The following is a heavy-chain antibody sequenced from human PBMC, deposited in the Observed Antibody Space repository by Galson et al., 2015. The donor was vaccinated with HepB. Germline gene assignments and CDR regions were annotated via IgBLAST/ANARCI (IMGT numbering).Heavy chain of an antibody. J-gene: IGHJ4*02. CDR3: VRGTTAPDY. V-gene: IGHV3-23*01. Sequence: LRLSCAACGFTFTSYGMSWVRQAPGKGLECVSAISRGGDTSDYADSVKGRFTVSRDSSTNTLYLQMNGLRADDTAVYYCVRGTTAPDYWGQGTLVTVSS. CDR2: ISRGGDTS. D-gene: IGHD2/OR15-2a*01. CDR1: GFTFTSYG.